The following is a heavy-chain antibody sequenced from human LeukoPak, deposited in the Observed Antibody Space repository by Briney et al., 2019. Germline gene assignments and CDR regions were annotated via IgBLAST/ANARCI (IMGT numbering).Heavy chain of an antibody. J-gene: IGHJ5*02. V-gene: IGHV1-2*02. CDR1: GYTFTGYY. CDR3: ARETYPNYYDSSGHSFDP. Sequence: ASVKVSCKASGYTFTGYYMHWVRQAPGQGLEWMGWINPNSGGTNYAQKFQGRVTMTRDTSISTAYMELSRLRSDDTAVYYCARETYPNYYDSSGHSFDPWGQGTLVTVSS. D-gene: IGHD3-22*01. CDR2: INPNSGGT.